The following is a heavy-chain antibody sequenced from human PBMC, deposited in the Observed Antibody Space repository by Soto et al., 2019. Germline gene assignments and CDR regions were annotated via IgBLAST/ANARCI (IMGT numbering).Heavy chain of an antibody. CDR3: AREVGPYSSSSDGPFDY. D-gene: IGHD6-6*01. CDR2: IYRGGST. V-gene: IGHV3-66*01. Sequence: EVHLVESGGGLVQPGGSLRLSCAASGFTVSSNYMNWVRQAPGKGLEWVSIIYRGGSTNYADSVKGRFTISRDNSKNTLYLHMHSLSAEDTAVYYCAREVGPYSSSSDGPFDYWGQGTLVTVSS. CDR1: GFTVSSNY. J-gene: IGHJ4*02.